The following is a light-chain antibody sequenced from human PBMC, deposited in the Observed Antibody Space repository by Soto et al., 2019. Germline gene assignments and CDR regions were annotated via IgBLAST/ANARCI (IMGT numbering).Light chain of an antibody. Sequence: QSALTQPPSASGSPGQSVTISCTGTSSDVGGYNYVSWYQQHPGKAPKVIIYEVSKRPSGVPDRFSGSKSGSTASLTVSGLQAEDEYDYCCSSYAVTYVFVFGTGTKVTVL. CDR2: EVS. J-gene: IGLJ1*01. CDR1: SSDVGGYNY. V-gene: IGLV2-8*01. CDR3: SSYAVTYVFV.